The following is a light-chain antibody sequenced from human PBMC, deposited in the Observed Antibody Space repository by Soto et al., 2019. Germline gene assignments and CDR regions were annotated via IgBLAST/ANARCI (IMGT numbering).Light chain of an antibody. CDR3: QHYNSYSEA. J-gene: IGKJ1*01. V-gene: IGKV1-5*03. Sequence: DIHMNQSPSTLSAAVGDRVTITFVASQTIDSWLAWYQQRPGKPPKLLIYKASTLKSGVPSRFSGSGSGTEFTLTISSLQPDDFATYYCQHYNSYSEAFGQGTKVDIK. CDR1: QTIDSW. CDR2: KAS.